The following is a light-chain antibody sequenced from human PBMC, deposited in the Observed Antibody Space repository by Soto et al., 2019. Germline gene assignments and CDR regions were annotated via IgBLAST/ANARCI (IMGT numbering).Light chain of an antibody. V-gene: IGLV2-14*01. CDR3: SSYTSSSTYV. J-gene: IGLJ1*01. CDR1: SSDVGGYGY. Sequence: QSALNQPASVSGSPGQSITISCTGTSSDVGGYGYVSWFQQHPGKAPKLMIYEVTNRPSGVSNRFSGSKSGNTASLTISGLQAEDEADYSCSSYTSSSTYVFGTGTKLTVL. CDR2: EVT.